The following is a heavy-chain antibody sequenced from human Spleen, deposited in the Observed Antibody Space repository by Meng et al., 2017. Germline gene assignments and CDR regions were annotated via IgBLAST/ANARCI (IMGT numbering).Heavy chain of an antibody. J-gene: IGHJ4*02. D-gene: IGHD1-26*01. CDR3: ARDWGRSGSYLHY. CDR1: GFTFSSHA. Sequence: GESLKISCTASGFTFSSHAMHWVRQAPGKGLEWVAVISYDGSIIFYADSVRDQFTISRDNSKNTLYLQMNSLRSEDTAVYFCARDWGRSGSYLHYWGQGTLVTVSS. CDR2: ISYDGSII. V-gene: IGHV3-30*04.